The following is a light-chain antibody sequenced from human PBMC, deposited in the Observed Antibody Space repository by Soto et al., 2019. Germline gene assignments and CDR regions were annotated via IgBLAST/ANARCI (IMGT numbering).Light chain of an antibody. CDR2: GAS. CDR1: QSVSTSY. CDR3: QQYGSSPPLT. J-gene: IGKJ4*02. Sequence: EIVLTQSPGTLSLSPGERATLSCRASQSVSTSYLAWYRQKPGQAHRLLSYGASSRAPGIPDRFSGSGSGTDFTLTISRLEPEDFAGYYLQQYGSSPPLTCGGGTRVDI. V-gene: IGKV3-20*01.